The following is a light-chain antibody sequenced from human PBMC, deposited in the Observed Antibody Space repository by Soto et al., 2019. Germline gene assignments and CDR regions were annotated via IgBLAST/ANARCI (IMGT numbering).Light chain of an antibody. CDR2: AAS. CDR3: QQTYSTPQT. J-gene: IGKJ1*01. Sequence: DSQMTRSPSSLSASVGDRVTITCRASQSIRTYLNWYQQKPGKAPKLLIYAASNLQSGVPSRFSGSGSGTDFTLTISSLQHEDFETYNCQQTYSTPQTFGQGTKSDIK. CDR1: QSIRTY. V-gene: IGKV1-39*01.